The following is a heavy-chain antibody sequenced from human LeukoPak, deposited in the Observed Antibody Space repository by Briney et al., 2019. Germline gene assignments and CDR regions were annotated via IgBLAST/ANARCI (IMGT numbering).Heavy chain of an antibody. CDR3: ARVSTPSAYDPFDF. D-gene: IGHD5-12*01. CDR1: GYSFTSHW. CDR2: IYPGDFDT. J-gene: IGHJ4*02. V-gene: IGHV5-51*01. Sequence: GESLKISCKGSGYSFTSHWISWVRQMPGKGLEWMGIIYPGDFDTRYSPSFQGQVTISADKSISTAYLQWSSLKASDTAMYYCARVSTPSAYDPFDFWGQGTLVTVSS.